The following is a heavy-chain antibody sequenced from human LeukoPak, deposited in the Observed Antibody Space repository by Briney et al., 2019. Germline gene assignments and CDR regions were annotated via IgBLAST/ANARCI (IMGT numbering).Heavy chain of an antibody. Sequence: SETLSLTCAVYGGSFSGYYWSWIRQPPGKGLEWIGEINHSGSTNYNPSLKSRVTISVDTSKNQFSLKLSSVTAADTAVYYCASWDYYGSGMLAFDIWGQGTMVTVSS. D-gene: IGHD3-10*01. J-gene: IGHJ3*02. CDR3: ASWDYYGSGMLAFDI. CDR1: GGSFSGYY. CDR2: INHSGST. V-gene: IGHV4-34*01.